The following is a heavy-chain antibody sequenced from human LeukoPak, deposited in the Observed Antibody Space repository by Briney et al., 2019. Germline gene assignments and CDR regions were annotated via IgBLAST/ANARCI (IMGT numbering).Heavy chain of an antibody. J-gene: IGHJ4*02. CDR2: IYYSGST. D-gene: IGHD4-11*01. V-gene: IGHV4-31*03. CDR1: GCTISSGGYY. Sequence: SQALSLTCTVSGCTISSGGYYWSWIRQHPGKGLEWIGYIYYSGSTYYNTSLKSRVTISVDTSKNQFSLKLSSVTAADTAVYYCARDALHSRGYWGQGTLVTVFS. CDR3: ARDALHSRGY.